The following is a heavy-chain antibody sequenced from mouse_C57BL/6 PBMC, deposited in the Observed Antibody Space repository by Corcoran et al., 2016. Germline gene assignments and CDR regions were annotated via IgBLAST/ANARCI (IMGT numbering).Heavy chain of an antibody. V-gene: IGHV9-3*01. CDR1: GYTFTTYG. Sequence: QIQLVQSGPELKKPGETVKISCKASGYTFTTYGMSWVKQAPGKGLKWMGWINTYSGVPTYADDFKGRFAFSLETSASTAYLQINNLKNEDTVKYFWARDYYGSSRLYAMDYWGQGTSVTVSS. CDR3: ARDYYGSSRLYAMDY. D-gene: IGHD1-1*01. CDR2: INTYSGVP. J-gene: IGHJ4*01.